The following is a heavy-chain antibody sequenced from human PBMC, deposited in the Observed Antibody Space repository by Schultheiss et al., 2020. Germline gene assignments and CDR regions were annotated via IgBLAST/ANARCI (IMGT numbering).Heavy chain of an antibody. D-gene: IGHD6-19*01. V-gene: IGHV4-59*12. CDR3: ATLAVAGTTPPY. CDR2: IYYSGST. J-gene: IGHJ4*02. Sequence: SETLSLTCTVSGGSISSYYWSWIRQPPGKGLEWIGYIYYSGSTNYNPSLKSRVTISVDTSKNQFSLKLSSVTAADTAVYYCATLAVAGTTPPYWGQGTLVTVSS. CDR1: GGSISSYY.